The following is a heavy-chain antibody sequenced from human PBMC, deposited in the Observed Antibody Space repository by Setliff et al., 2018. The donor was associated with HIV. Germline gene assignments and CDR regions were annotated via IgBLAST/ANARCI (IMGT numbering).Heavy chain of an antibody. CDR2: ISTSGNFI. V-gene: IGHV3-21*06. CDR1: GFDFASFL. D-gene: IGHD4-17*01. CDR3: LRGGSFGDIPNC. J-gene: IGHJ4*02. Sequence: GGSLRLSCVVSGFDFASFLIHWVRQAPGKGLEWVSCISTSGNFIYYADSVKGRFTVSRDNAKNSLYLQMNSLRAGDTAVYYCLRGGSFGDIPNCWGQGTLVTVSS.